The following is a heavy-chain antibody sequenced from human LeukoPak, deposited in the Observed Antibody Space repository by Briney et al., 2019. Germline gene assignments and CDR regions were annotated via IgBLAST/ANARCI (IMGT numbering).Heavy chain of an antibody. CDR3: ARRVGWLQSADI. CDR1: GGSFSTYY. D-gene: IGHD5-24*01. Sequence: PSETLSLTCTVSGGSFSTYYWGWIRQPPGKGLEWIGSIYYSGSTYYNPSLKSRVTISVDTSKNQFSLKLSSVTAADTAVYYCARRVGWLQSADIWGQGTMVTVSS. J-gene: IGHJ3*02. V-gene: IGHV4-39*01. CDR2: IYYSGST.